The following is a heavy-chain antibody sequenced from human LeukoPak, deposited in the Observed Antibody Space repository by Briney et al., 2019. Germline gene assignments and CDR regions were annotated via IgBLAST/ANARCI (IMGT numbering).Heavy chain of an antibody. CDR2: ISAYNGNT. CDR1: GYTFTSYG. D-gene: IGHD5-18*01. J-gene: IGHJ4*02. CDR3: ARGRTGVDTAMADAFDY. V-gene: IGHV1-18*04. Sequence: ASVKVSCKASGYTFTSYGISWVRQARGQGLEWMGWISAYNGNTNYAQKLQGRVTMTTDTSTSTAYMELRSLRSDDTAVYYCARGRTGVDTAMADAFDYWGQGTLVTVSS.